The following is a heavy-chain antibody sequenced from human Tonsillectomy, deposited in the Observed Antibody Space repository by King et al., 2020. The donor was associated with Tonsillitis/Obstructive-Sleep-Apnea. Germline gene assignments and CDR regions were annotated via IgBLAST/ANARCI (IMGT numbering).Heavy chain of an antibody. Sequence: VQLVESGGGVVQPGRSLRLSCAASGFTFSSYAMHWGRQAPGKGLEWGALISYDGSNKYYGDSVKGRFTISRDYSKNTLYLQMNRLSGEDTAVYYCAGDGGGSGYYYMDVWGKGTTVTVSS. CDR2: ISYDGSNK. D-gene: IGHD2-21*01. V-gene: IGHV3-30*01. CDR1: GFTFSSYA. J-gene: IGHJ6*03. CDR3: AGDGGGSGYYYMDV.